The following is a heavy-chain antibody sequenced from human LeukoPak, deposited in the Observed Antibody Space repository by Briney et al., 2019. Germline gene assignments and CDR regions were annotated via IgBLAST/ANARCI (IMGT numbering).Heavy chain of an antibody. Sequence: GESLRLSCAASGFTFSDYYMSWIRQAPGKGLEWVSVIYSGGSTYYADSVKGRFTISRDNSKNTLYLQMNSLRAEDTAVYYCARDLGGGSSSSIYYYYYGMDVWGQGTTVTVSS. CDR2: IYSGGST. CDR1: GFTFSDYY. D-gene: IGHD6-6*01. J-gene: IGHJ6*02. V-gene: IGHV3-53*01. CDR3: ARDLGGGSSSSIYYYYYGMDV.